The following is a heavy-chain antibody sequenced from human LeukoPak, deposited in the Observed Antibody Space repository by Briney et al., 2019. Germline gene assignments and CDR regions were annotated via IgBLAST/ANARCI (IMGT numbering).Heavy chain of an antibody. CDR1: GYTLTELS. Sequence: ASVKVSCQVSGYTLTELSLHWVRQAPGKGLEGMGSFDPEDGETIYAQKFQGRVTMNEDTSTDTAYMELSSLRSDDTAVYYCAASLIYGDYVDYWGQGTLVTVSS. D-gene: IGHD4-17*01. CDR3: AASLIYGDYVDY. CDR2: FDPEDGET. V-gene: IGHV1-24*01. J-gene: IGHJ4*02.